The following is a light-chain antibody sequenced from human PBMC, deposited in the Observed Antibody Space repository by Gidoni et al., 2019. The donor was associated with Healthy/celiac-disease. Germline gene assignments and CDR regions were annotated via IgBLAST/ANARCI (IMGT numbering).Light chain of an antibody. CDR2: DVS. J-gene: IGLJ3*02. CDR3: CSCAGSYTWV. V-gene: IGLV2-11*01. CDR1: SSDVGGYNY. Sequence: SALTQPRPVPGSPGPSVTISCTGTSSDVGGYNYVSWYQQHPGKAPKRLVYDVSKRPSGVPDRVSGSKSGNTASLTISGLQAEDEADYYCCSCAGSYTWVFGGGTKLTVL.